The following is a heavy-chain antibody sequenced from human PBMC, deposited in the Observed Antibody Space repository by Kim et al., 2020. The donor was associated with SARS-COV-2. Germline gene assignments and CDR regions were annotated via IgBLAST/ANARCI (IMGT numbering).Heavy chain of an antibody. Sequence: SYADSVKGRFPISRDNAKTSLYLQMNSLRDEDTAVYYCAREAVVGANFDYWGQGTLVTVSS. D-gene: IGHD2-15*01. CDR3: AREAVVGANFDY. J-gene: IGHJ4*02. V-gene: IGHV3-48*02.